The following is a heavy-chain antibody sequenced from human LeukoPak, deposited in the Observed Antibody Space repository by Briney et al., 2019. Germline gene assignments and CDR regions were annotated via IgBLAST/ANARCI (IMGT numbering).Heavy chain of an antibody. V-gene: IGHV4-61*02. CDR3: ARADQFGEFTFDY. J-gene: IGHJ4*02. D-gene: IGHD3-10*01. CDR2: IYTSGST. CDR1: GGSISSGSYY. Sequence: SETLSLTCTVSGGSISSGSYYWSWIRQPAGKGLEWIGRIYTSGSTNYNPSLKSRVTISVDTSKNQFSLKLSSVTAADTAVYYCARADQFGEFTFDYWGQGTLVTVSS.